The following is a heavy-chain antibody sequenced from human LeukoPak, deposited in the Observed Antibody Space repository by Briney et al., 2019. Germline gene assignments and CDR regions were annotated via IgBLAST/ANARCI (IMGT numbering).Heavy chain of an antibody. CDR3: ARISCTGGSCRPYSYYDMDV. J-gene: IGHJ6*02. CDR1: GFTFSTFG. D-gene: IGHD2-15*01. CDR2: IWYDGSNK. Sequence: GGSLRLSCAASGFTFSTFGMNWARQAPGKGLEWVAVIWYDGSNKYYADSVKGRFTISRDNSKSTLYLQVNSLRADDTAVYYCARISCTGGSCRPYSYYDMDVWGQGTTVTVSS. V-gene: IGHV3-33*01.